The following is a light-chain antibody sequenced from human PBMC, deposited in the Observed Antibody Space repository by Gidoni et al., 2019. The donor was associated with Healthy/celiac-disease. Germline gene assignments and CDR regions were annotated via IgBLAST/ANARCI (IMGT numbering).Light chain of an antibody. CDR3: QQRSNWPPIT. Sequence: IVLPQSPATLSLSPGERATLSCRASQSVSSYLAWYKQTPGQAPRLLIYDASNRATGIPARFIGSGSGTDFTLTISSLEPEDFAVYYCQQRSNWPPITFGQGTRLEIK. V-gene: IGKV3-11*01. CDR1: QSVSSY. CDR2: DAS. J-gene: IGKJ5*01.